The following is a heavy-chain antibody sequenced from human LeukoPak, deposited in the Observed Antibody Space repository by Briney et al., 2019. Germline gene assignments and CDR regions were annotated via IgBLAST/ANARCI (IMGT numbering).Heavy chain of an antibody. CDR2: ISYDGSNK. D-gene: IGHD4-17*01. V-gene: IGHV3-30*03. J-gene: IGHJ4*02. CDR1: GFTFSSYG. CDR3: ARVYGDYEQAIDY. Sequence: PGRSLRLSCAASGFTFSSYGMHWVRQAPGKGLEWVAVISYDGSNKYYADSVKGRFTISRDNSKNTLYLQMNSLRAEDTAVYYCARVYGDYEQAIDYWGQGTLVTVSS.